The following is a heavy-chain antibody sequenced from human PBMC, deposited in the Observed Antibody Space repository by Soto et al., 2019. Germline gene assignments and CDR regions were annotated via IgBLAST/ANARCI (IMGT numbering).Heavy chain of an antibody. CDR1: GYTFTSYA. CDR3: ARAKWPTIGAFDI. CDR2: INAGNGNT. D-gene: IGHD5-12*01. J-gene: IGHJ3*02. Sequence: ASVKVSCKASGYTFTSYAMHWVRQAPGQRLEWMGWINAGNGNTKYSQKFQGRVTITRDTSASTAYMELSSLRSEDTAVYYCARAKWPTIGAFDIWGQGTMVTVSS. V-gene: IGHV1-3*01.